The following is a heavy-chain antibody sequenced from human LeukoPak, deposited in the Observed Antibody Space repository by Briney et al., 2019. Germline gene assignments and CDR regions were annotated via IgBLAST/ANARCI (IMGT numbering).Heavy chain of an antibody. CDR2: INPNSGGT. CDR1: GYTFTGYY. V-gene: IGHV1-2*04. CDR3: ARGGYSSSWYFLSFDY. J-gene: IGHJ4*02. Sequence: ASVKVSCKASGYTFTGYYMHWVRQAPGQGLEWVGWINPNSGGTNYAQKFQGWVTMTRDTSISTAYMELSRLRSDDTAVYYCARGGYSSSWYFLSFDYWGQGTLVTVSS. D-gene: IGHD6-13*01.